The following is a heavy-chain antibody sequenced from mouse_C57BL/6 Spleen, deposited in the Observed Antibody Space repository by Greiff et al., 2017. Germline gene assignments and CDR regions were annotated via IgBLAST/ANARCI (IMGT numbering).Heavy chain of an antibody. J-gene: IGHJ4*01. V-gene: IGHV5-15*01. D-gene: IGHD1-1*01. CDR3: ARRSTVEAMDY. CDR2: ISNLAYSI. Sequence: VQLKESGGGLVQPGGSLKLSCAASGFTFSDYGMAWVRQAPRKGPEWVAFISNLAYSIYYADTVTGRFTISRENAKNTLYLEMSSLRSEDTAMYYCARRSTVEAMDYWGQGTSVTVSS. CDR1: GFTFSDYG.